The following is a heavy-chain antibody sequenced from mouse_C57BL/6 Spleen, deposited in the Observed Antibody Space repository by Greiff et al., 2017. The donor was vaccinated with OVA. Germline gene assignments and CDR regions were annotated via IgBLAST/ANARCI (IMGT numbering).Heavy chain of an antibody. CDR1: GFTFSDYG. CDR3: ARRAVVASGAMDY. Sequence: DVKLVESGGGLVKPGGSLKLSCAASGFTFSDYGMHWVRQAPEKGLEWVAYISSGSSTIYYADTVKGRFTISRDNAKNTLFLQMTSLRSEDTAMYYCARRAVVASGAMDYWGKGTSVSVSS. V-gene: IGHV5-17*01. CDR2: ISSGSSTI. J-gene: IGHJ4*01. D-gene: IGHD1-1*01.